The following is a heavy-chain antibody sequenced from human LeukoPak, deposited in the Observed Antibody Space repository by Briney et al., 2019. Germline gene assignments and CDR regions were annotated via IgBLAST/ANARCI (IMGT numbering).Heavy chain of an antibody. D-gene: IGHD3-10*01. Sequence: GGSLRLSFTASGFTFGDYAMSWFRQAPGKGLEWVGFIRSKAYGGTTEYAASVKGRFTISRDDSKSIAYLQMNSLKTEDTAVYYCTRDVAVLWFGESNYYYYGMDVWGQGTTVTVSS. V-gene: IGHV3-49*03. CDR2: IRSKAYGGTT. CDR3: TRDVAVLWFGESNYYYYGMDV. J-gene: IGHJ6*02. CDR1: GFTFGDYA.